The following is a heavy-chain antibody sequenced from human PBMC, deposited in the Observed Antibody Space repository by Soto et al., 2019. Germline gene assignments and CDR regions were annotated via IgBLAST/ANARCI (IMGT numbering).Heavy chain of an antibody. D-gene: IGHD2-21*01. CDR1: GFTFTNAW. Sequence: EVQLVESGGGLVKPGESLRVSCAASGFTFTNAWMGWVRQAPGKGLEWVGRVKSKSDGETTDYAAPVKGRFTISRDDSKNTLYLQMNSLNAEDTAVYYCSTDRRIASSDYWGQGTLVTVSS. CDR3: STDRRIASSDY. J-gene: IGHJ4*02. CDR2: VKSKSDGETT. V-gene: IGHV3-15*01.